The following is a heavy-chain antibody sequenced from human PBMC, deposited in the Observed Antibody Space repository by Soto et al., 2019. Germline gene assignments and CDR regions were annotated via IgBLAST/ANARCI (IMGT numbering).Heavy chain of an antibody. CDR1: GFTFSSYS. V-gene: IGHV3-48*02. J-gene: IGHJ6*02. Sequence: LRLSCAASGFTFSSYSMNWVRQAPGKGLEWISYISGSSSTIYYADSVKGRFTISRDNAKNSLYLQMNSLRDEDTAVYYCARGGVDYRTYYGMDVWGQGTTVTVSS. CDR2: ISGSSSTI. CDR3: ARGGVDYRTYYGMDV. D-gene: IGHD4-17*01.